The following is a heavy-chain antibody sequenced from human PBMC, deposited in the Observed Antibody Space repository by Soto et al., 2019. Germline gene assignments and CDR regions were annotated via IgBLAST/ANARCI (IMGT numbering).Heavy chain of an antibody. V-gene: IGHV3-7*04. CDR1: GFIFRNYW. CDR3: VRAVGGSGAF. Sequence: EVQLVESGGGLVQPGGSLRLSCAASGFIFRNYWMSWVRQAPGKGLEWVANMNQDGSEIYYVDSVKGRFTISRDNAKDSLSLQMNSLRAEDTAVYYCVRAVGGSGAFWGQGALVTVSS. CDR2: MNQDGSEI. D-gene: IGHD3-16*01. J-gene: IGHJ4*02.